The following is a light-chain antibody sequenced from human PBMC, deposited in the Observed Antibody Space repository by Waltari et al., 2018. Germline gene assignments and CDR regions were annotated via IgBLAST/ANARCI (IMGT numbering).Light chain of an antibody. CDR2: AAS. V-gene: IGKV1-8*01. CDR1: QGISSY. CDR3: QQYYSYPLT. Sequence: AIRMTQSPSSLSASTGDRRTITCRASQGISSYLAWYQQKPGKAPKLLIYAASTLQSGVPSRFSGSGSGTDFTLTISCLQSEDFATYYCQQYYSYPLTFGQGTKLEIK. J-gene: IGKJ2*01.